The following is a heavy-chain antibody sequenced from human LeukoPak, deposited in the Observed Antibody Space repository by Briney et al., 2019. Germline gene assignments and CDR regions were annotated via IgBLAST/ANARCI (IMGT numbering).Heavy chain of an antibody. CDR1: GGSFSGYY. J-gene: IGHJ4*02. CDR2: INHSGST. Sequence: SETLSLTCAVYGGSFSGYYWSWIRQPPGKGLEWIGEINHSGSTNYNPSLKSRVTISVDTSKNQFSLKPSSVTAADTAVYYCARGYVYDSSGYYYANYFDYWGQGTLVTVSS. V-gene: IGHV4-34*01. CDR3: ARGYVYDSSGYYYANYFDY. D-gene: IGHD3-22*01.